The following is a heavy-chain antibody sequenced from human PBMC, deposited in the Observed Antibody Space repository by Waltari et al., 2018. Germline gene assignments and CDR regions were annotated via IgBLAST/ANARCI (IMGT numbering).Heavy chain of an antibody. CDR2: IYYSVST. J-gene: IGHJ3*02. CDR1: GGSISSYY. Sequence: QVQLQESGPGLVKPSETLSLTCTVSGGSISSYYWSWIRQPPGKGLEWIWYIYYSVSTNSHPALKSRVTISGDTSKNQFSLKLSSVTAADTAVYYCARAGIAVAGGSPFDIWGQGTMVTVSS. D-gene: IGHD6-19*01. V-gene: IGHV4-59*01. CDR3: ARAGIAVAGGSPFDI.